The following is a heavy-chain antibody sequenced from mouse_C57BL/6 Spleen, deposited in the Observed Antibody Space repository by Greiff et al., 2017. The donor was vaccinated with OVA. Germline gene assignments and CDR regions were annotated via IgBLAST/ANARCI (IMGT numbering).Heavy chain of an antibody. D-gene: IGHD3-3*01. CDR3: ARPRDGYFDV. Sequence: EVQVVESGGGLVKPGGSLKLSCAASGFTFSDYGMHWVRQAPEKGLEWVAYISSGSSTIYYADTVKGRFTLSRDNAKNTLFLQMTSLRSEDTAMYYCARPRDGYFDVWGTGTTVTVSS. CDR1: GFTFSDYG. J-gene: IGHJ1*03. V-gene: IGHV5-17*01. CDR2: ISSGSSTI.